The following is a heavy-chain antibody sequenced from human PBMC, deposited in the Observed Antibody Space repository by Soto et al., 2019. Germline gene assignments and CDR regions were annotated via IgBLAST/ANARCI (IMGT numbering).Heavy chain of an antibody. J-gene: IGHJ2*01. CDR3: AHSSMTTVTDYWYFDL. Sequence: QITLKESGPTLVNPTQTLTLTCTFSGFSLSTSGVGVGWIRQPPGKALEGLALIYWDDDKRYSPSLKSRLTITKDTSKNQVVLTMTNMDPVDTATYYCAHSSMTTVTDYWYFDLWGRGTLVTVSS. CDR2: IYWDDDK. D-gene: IGHD4-17*01. CDR1: GFSLSTSGVG. V-gene: IGHV2-5*02.